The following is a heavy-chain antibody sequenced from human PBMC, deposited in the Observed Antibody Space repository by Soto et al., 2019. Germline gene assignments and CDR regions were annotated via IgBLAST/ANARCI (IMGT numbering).Heavy chain of an antibody. D-gene: IGHD3-3*01. CDR2: INSDGSST. CDR1: GFTFSSYW. J-gene: IGHJ5*02. Sequence: EVQLVESGGGLVQPGGSLRLSCAASGFTFSSYWMHWVRQAPGKGLVWVSRINSDGSSTSYADSVKGRFTISRDNAKNTLYLQMNSLRAEDTAVYYCARDGMYYDFWSGYFSWFDPWGQGTLVTVSS. V-gene: IGHV3-74*01. CDR3: ARDGMYYDFWSGYFSWFDP.